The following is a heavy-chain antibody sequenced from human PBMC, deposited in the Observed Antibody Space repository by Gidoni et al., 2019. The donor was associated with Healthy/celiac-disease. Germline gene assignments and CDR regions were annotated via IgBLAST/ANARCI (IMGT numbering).Heavy chain of an antibody. Sequence: QVQLQQSGPGLVKPSQTLSLTCAISGDSVSSNSAAWNWIRQSPSRGLEWLGRTYYRSKWYNDYAVSVKSRITINPDTSKNQFSLQLNSVTPEDTAVYYCAREGDIVVVPAAIDAFDIWGQGTMVTVSS. D-gene: IGHD2-2*01. J-gene: IGHJ3*02. CDR1: GDSVSSNSAA. V-gene: IGHV6-1*01. CDR2: TYYRSKWYN. CDR3: AREGDIVVVPAAIDAFDI.